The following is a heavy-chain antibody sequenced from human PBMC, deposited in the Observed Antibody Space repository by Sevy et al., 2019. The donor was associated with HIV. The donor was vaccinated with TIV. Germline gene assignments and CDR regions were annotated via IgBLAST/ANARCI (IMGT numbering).Heavy chain of an antibody. CDR2: ISYDGLHK. CDR3: AKDRDIVIVLGATALRQ. Sequence: GGSLRLSCAASGFTFSTYGMHWVRQAPGKGLEWVAVISYDGLHKYYADSVKGRFTISRDNSKNTLDLQMNSLRAEDTAVYYCAKDRDIVIVLGATALRQWGQGTLVTVSS. D-gene: IGHD2-15*01. J-gene: IGHJ1*01. V-gene: IGHV3-30*18. CDR1: GFTFSTYG.